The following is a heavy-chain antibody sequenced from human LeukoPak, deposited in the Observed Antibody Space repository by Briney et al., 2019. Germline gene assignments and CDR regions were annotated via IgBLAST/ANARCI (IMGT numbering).Heavy chain of an antibody. V-gene: IGHV4-59*08. CDR1: GGSIRSFY. D-gene: IGHD1-26*01. Sequence: SETLSLTFTVTGGSIRSFYWSWIRQPPGEGLVWIGSIYYSGSTSYSPSLKSRVSMSVDMSKNQFSLKLNSVTAADTAIYYCARHGRDVILGYWGQGTLVTVSS. CDR2: IYYSGST. CDR3: ARHGRDVILGY. J-gene: IGHJ4*02.